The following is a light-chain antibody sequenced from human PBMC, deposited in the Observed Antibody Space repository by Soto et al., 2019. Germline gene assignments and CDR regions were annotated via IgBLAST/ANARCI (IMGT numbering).Light chain of an antibody. CDR1: SSNIGAGFD. V-gene: IGLV1-40*01. CDR3: QSFDTSLGRSV. J-gene: IGLJ2*01. Sequence: QAVVTQPPSVSGAPGQRVTIPCTGTSSNIGAGFDVHWYQHLPGTAPKLLIYGNNHRPSGVPDRFSGSKSGTSASLAITGLQAEDEADYYCQSFDTSLGRSVFGGGTKLTVL. CDR2: GNN.